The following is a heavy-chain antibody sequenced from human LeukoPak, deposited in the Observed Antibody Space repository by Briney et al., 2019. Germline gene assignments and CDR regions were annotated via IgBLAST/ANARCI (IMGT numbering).Heavy chain of an antibody. CDR1: GYTFTSYG. J-gene: IGHJ4*02. D-gene: IGHD5-12*01. CDR2: ISAYNGNT. V-gene: IGHV1-18*01. CDR3: ARERYSGYDAEFVY. Sequence: ASVKVSCKASGYTFTSYGISWVRQAPGQGLEWMGCISAYNGNTNYAQKLQGRVTMTTDTSTSTAYMELRSLRSDDTAVYYCARERYSGYDAEFVYWGQGTLVTVSS.